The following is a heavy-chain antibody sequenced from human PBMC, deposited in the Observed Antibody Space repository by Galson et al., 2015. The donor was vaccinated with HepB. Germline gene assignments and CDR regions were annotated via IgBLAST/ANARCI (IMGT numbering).Heavy chain of an antibody. J-gene: IGHJ4*02. CDR3: AREADDFWSGYYYFDY. D-gene: IGHD3-3*01. CDR1: GGSFSGYY. CDR2: INHSGST. V-gene: IGHV4-34*01. Sequence: ETLSLTCAVYGGSFSGYYWSWIRQPPGKGLEWIGEINHSGSTNYNPSLKSRVTISVDKSKNQFSLKLSSVTAADTAVYYCAREADDFWSGYYYFDYWGQGTLVTVSS.